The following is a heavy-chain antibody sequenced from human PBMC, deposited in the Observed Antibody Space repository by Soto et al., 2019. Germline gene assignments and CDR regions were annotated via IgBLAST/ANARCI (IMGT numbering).Heavy chain of an antibody. CDR2: ISAYNGNT. CDR1: GYTFTSYG. Sequence: ASVKVSCKASGYTFTSYGISWVRQAPGQGLEWMGWISAYNGNTNYAQKLQGRVTMTTDTSTSIAYMELRSLRFDDTAVYYCARDHWGFDYWGQGTLVTVSS. V-gene: IGHV1-18*01. J-gene: IGHJ4*02. D-gene: IGHD3-16*01. CDR3: ARDHWGFDY.